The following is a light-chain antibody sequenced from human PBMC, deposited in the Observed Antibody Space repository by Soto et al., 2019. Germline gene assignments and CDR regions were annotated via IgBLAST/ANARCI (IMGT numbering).Light chain of an antibody. CDR1: TGAVTSGHY. J-gene: IGLJ2*01. Sequence: AVVTQEPSLTVSPGGTVTLTCGSSTGAVTSGHYPYWFQQKPGQAPRTLIYDTDNRHSWTPARFSGSLLGGKAALTLSGAQPEDEADYYCLLSYTGRIFGGGTKLTVL. V-gene: IGLV7-46*01. CDR2: DTD. CDR3: LLSYTGRI.